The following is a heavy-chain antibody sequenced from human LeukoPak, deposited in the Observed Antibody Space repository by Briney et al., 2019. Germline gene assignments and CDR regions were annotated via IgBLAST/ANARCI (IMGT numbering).Heavy chain of an antibody. Sequence: SETLSLTCTVSGGSISSSSYYWGWIRQPPGKGLEWIGSIYYSGSTYYNPSLKSRVTISVDTSKNQFSLKLSSVTAADTAVYYCARDRGFSSFDPWGQGTLVTVSS. CDR1: GGSISSSSYY. D-gene: IGHD2-2*01. CDR2: IYYSGST. J-gene: IGHJ5*02. V-gene: IGHV4-39*07. CDR3: ARDRGFSSFDP.